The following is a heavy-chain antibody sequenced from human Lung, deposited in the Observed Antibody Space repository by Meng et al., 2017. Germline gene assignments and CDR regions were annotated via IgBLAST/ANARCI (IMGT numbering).Heavy chain of an antibody. Sequence: QVRLQHGGAVLLKPSETRSLTCVVSGGSFSDYYWSWIRQPPGKGLEWIGDINHSGSTNYNPSLESRATISVDTSQNNLSLKLSSVTAADSAVYYCARGPTTMAHDFDYWGQGTLVTVSS. CDR1: GGSFSDYY. J-gene: IGHJ4*02. D-gene: IGHD4-11*01. V-gene: IGHV4-34*01. CDR3: ARGPTTMAHDFDY. CDR2: INHSGST.